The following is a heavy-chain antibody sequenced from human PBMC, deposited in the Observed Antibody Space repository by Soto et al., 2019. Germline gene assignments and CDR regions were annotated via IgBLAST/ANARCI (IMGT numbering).Heavy chain of an antibody. CDR2: IYYSGST. Sequence: SETLSLTCTVSGGSISSYYWSWILQPPGKGLEWIGYIYYSGSTNYNPSLKSRVTISVDTSKNQFSLKLSSVTAADTAVYYCARHIPLDYDYIGGSYRGGGFDYWGQGTLVTVSS. CDR1: GGSISSYY. V-gene: IGHV4-59*08. D-gene: IGHD3-16*02. J-gene: IGHJ4*02. CDR3: ARHIPLDYDYIGGSYRGGGFDY.